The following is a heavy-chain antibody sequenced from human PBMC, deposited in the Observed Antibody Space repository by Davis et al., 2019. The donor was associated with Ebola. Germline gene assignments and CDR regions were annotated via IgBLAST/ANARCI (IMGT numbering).Heavy chain of an antibody. CDR3: ARDPFYYYDSSGYHGGYYYGMDV. V-gene: IGHV4-59*01. J-gene: IGHJ6*04. Sequence: GSLRLSCTVSGGSISSYYWSWIRQPPGKGLEWIGYSYYSGSTNYNPSLKSRVTISVDTSKNQFSLKLSSVTAADTAVYYCARDPFYYYDSSGYHGGYYYGMDVWGKGTTVTVSS. CDR1: GGSISSYY. CDR2: SYYSGST. D-gene: IGHD3-22*01.